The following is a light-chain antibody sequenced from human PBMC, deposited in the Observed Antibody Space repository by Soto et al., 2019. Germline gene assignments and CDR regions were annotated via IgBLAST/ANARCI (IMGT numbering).Light chain of an antibody. CDR1: QRINNNF. CDR3: QQYGISPGFT. Sequence: EVVLTQSPGTLSLSPGERATLSCRASQRINNNFLAWYQQKPGQAPRLLIYGASSRATGIPDRFTGSGSGTDFTLTISRLETEDFAVYYCQQYGISPGFTFGPGTKVDIK. J-gene: IGKJ3*01. CDR2: GAS. V-gene: IGKV3-20*01.